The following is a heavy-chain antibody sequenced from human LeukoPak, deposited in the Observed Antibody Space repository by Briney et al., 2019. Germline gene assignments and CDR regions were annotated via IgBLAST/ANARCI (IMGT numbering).Heavy chain of an antibody. J-gene: IGHJ6*02. V-gene: IGHV1-2*06. CDR1: GYTFTAYY. D-gene: IGHD2-2*01. CDR2: INPNSGGT. CDR3: ARGDIVVVLAAIDYYYYGVDV. Sequence: ASVKVSCKASGYTFTAYYIHWVRQAPGQGLEWMGRINPNSGGTNYVQKFQDRVTMTRDTSISTAYMELSRLRSDDTAVYYCARGDIVVVLAAIDYYYYGVDVWGQGTTVTVSS.